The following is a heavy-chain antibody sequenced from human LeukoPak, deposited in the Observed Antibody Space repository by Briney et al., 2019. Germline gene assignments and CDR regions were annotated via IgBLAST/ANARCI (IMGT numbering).Heavy chain of an antibody. J-gene: IGHJ3*02. Sequence: TSETLSLTCTVSGGSISSYYWSWIRQPPGKGLEWIGYIYYSGTTYYNPSLKSRVTISVDTSKKQFSLKLRSVAAADTAVYYCARHEWGITNAFDIWGQGTMVTVSS. D-gene: IGHD1-14*01. CDR3: ARHEWGITNAFDI. CDR2: IYYSGTT. V-gene: IGHV4-59*04. CDR1: GGSISSYY.